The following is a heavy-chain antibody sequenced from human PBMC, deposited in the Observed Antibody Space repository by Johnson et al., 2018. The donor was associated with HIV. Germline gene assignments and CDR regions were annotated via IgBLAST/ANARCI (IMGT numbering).Heavy chain of an antibody. CDR1: GFSFSSYT. D-gene: IGHD1-7*01. V-gene: IGHV3-30*04. Sequence: QVQLMESGGGVVQPGRSLRLSCAASGFSFSSYTLHWVRQAPGKGLEWVAVFSYDGSDKYYADSVKGRFTISRDTSKNTLYLQMNSLRAEDTAVYYCARENNWNYEEYGFDIWGQGTMVTVSS. J-gene: IGHJ3*02. CDR3: ARENNWNYEEYGFDI. CDR2: FSYDGSDK.